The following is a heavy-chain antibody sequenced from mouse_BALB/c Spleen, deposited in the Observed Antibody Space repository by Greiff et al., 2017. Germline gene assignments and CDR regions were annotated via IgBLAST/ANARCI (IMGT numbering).Heavy chain of an antibody. J-gene: IGHJ3*01. V-gene: IGHV4-1*02. CDR3: ARPVLRAWFAY. CDR2: INPDSSTI. D-gene: IGHD2-12*01. CDR1: GFDFSRYW. Sequence: DVKLQESGGGLVQPGGSLKLSCAASGFDFSRYWMSWVRQAPGKGLEWIGEINPDSSTINYTPSLKDKFIISRDNAKNTLYLQMSKVRSEDTALYYCARPVLRAWFAYWGQGTLVTVSA.